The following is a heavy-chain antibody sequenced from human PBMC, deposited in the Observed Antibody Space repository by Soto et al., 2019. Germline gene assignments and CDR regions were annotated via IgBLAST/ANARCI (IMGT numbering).Heavy chain of an antibody. D-gene: IGHD6-25*01. CDR2: MNPYTGNT. J-gene: IGHJ4*02. Sequence: QVQLVQSGAEVKEPGASVKVSCKASGYTFTTYDIYWMRQATGQGLEWMGWMNPYTGNTGYAQKFQGRVTVTRNTSISTVYMEMSGLRLDDTAVYYCARRKERSGPHYFDYWGQGRQVTVSS. CDR3: ARRKERSGPHYFDY. CDR1: GYTFTTYD. V-gene: IGHV1-8*01.